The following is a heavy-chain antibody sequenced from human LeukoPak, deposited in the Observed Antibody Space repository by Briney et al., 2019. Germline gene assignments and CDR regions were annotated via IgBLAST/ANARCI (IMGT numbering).Heavy chain of an antibody. D-gene: IGHD1-7*01. CDR1: GGSISTTSHY. Sequence: SETLSLTCTVSGGSISTTSHYWGWIRQPPGKDLEWIGSFHYSGSTSYNPSLTSRVTISVDTSKNQFSLKLSSVTAADTAVYYCARMRTGTGELDYWGQGTLVTVSS. CDR2: FHYSGST. CDR3: ARMRTGTGELDY. J-gene: IGHJ4*02. V-gene: IGHV4-39*07.